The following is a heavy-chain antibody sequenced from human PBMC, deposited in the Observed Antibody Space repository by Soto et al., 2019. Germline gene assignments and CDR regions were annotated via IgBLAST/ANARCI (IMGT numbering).Heavy chain of an antibody. J-gene: IGHJ4*02. V-gene: IGHV3-15*01. D-gene: IGHD2-15*01. CDR3: TTPEYCSGGSGYSGVIS. Sequence: EVQLVESGGGLVRPGGSLRLTCAASGFTFSNAWMSWVRQAPGKGLEWVGRIKSKTDGGTTDYAAPVKGRFTISRDDSKNTLYLQMNSLKAEDSAVYYCTTPEYCSGGSGYSGVISWGQGTLVTVSS. CDR2: IKSKTDGGTT. CDR1: GFTFSNAW.